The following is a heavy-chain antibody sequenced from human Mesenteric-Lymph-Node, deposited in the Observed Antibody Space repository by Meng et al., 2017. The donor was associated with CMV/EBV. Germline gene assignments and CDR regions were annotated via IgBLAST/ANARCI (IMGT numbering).Heavy chain of an antibody. D-gene: IGHD4-17*01. CDR2: INQDGSVI. V-gene: IGHV3-7*01. J-gene: IGHJ4*02. CDR3: ARLQGTVTTYDY. CDR1: GFTFGSHS. Sequence: CVGSGFTFGSHSMSWVRQAPGQGLEWVASINQDGSVIYYVDSVRGRFTVSRDNARNSLSLQLSSVRAEDTAVYFCARLQGTVTTYDYWGQGTLVTVS.